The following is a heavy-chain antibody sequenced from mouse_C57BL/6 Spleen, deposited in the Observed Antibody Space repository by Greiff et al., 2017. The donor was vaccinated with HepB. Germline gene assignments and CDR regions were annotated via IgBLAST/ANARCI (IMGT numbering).Heavy chain of an antibody. CDR1: GFTFSSYA. CDR2: ISDGGSYT. J-gene: IGHJ3*01. V-gene: IGHV5-4*03. CDR3: ARGGKLAWFAY. Sequence: DVMLVESGGGLVKPGGSLKLSCAASGFTFSSYAMSWVRQTPEKRLEWVATISDGGSYTYYPDNVKGRFTISRDNAKNNLYLQMSQLKSEDTAMYYCARGGKLAWFAYWGQGTLVTVSA.